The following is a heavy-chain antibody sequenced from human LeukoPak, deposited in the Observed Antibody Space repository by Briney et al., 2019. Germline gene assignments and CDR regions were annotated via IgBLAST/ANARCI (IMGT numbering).Heavy chain of an antibody. V-gene: IGHV1-69*05. CDR2: IIPIFGTA. J-gene: IGHJ4*02. Sequence: ASVKVSCKASGGTFSSYAISWVRQAPGQGLEWMGRIIPIFGTANYAQKFQGRVTITTDESTSTAYMELSSLRSEDTAVYYCARELIRGYSYGRPFDYWGQGTLVTVSS. D-gene: IGHD5-18*01. CDR1: GGTFSSYA. CDR3: ARELIRGYSYGRPFDY.